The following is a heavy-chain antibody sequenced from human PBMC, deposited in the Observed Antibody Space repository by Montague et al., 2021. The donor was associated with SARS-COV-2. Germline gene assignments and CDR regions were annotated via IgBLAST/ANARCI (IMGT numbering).Heavy chain of an antibody. V-gene: IGHV4-34*01. CDR1: GGSFSGYY. CDR3: ARVAGGYYHDSSAYFDY. Sequence: SETLSLTCAVYGGSFSGYYWSWIRQPPGKGLEWIGEINQSGSTNYNPSLTSRVTLSVDTSKKQFSLKLSSLPAADTAVYYCARVAGGYYHDSSAYFDYWGQGSLVTVSS. CDR2: INQSGST. D-gene: IGHD3-22*01. J-gene: IGHJ4*02.